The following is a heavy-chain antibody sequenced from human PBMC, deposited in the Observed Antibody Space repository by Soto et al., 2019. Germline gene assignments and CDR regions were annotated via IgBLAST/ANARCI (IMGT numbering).Heavy chain of an antibody. V-gene: IGHV3-48*02. D-gene: IGHD1-26*01. J-gene: IGHJ6*02. CDR2: ISSSSSTI. Sequence: GGSLRLSCAASGFTFSSYSMNWVRQAPGKGLEWVSYISSSSSTIYYADSVKGRFTISRDNAKNSLYLQMNSLRDEDTAVYYCARGQWVLPEGPYSGMDVWGQGTTVTVSS. CDR3: ARGQWVLPEGPYSGMDV. CDR1: GFTFSSYS.